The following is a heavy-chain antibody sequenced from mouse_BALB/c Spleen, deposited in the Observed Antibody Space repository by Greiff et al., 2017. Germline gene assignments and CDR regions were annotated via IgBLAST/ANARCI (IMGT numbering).Heavy chain of an antibody. D-gene: IGHD4-1*01. V-gene: IGHV1S29*02. Sequence: VQLQQSGPELVKPGASVKISCKASGYTFTDYNMHWVHQSHGKSLEWIGYIYNYNGGTDYHQKLKSKATLTVDNSSSTAYMQLRRLTSEDSAVYYCARYVTGTLASLAYWGQGTLVTVSA. CDR3: ARYVTGTLASLAY. J-gene: IGHJ3*01. CDR2: IYNYNGGT. CDR1: GYTFTDYN.